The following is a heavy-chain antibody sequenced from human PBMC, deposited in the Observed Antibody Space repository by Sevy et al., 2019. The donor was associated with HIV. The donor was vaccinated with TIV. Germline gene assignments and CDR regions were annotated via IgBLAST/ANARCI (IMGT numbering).Heavy chain of an antibody. CDR1: GYTFRNYG. V-gene: IGHV1-18*01. CDR3: ARDKPQGVVVLPGSMWGGIDY. Sequence: ASVKVSCRASGYTFRNYGISWVRQAPGQGLEWLGWISAYTGDTDFAQKVKVRVTLTSDTSTNTAYLELRSLRSDDTAVYYCARDKPQGVVVLPGSMWGGIDYWGQGTLVTVSS. J-gene: IGHJ4*02. CDR2: ISAYTGDT. D-gene: IGHD2-2*01.